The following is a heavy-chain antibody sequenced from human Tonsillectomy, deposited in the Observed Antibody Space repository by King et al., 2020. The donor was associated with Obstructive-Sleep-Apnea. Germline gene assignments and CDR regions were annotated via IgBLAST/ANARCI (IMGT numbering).Heavy chain of an antibody. CDR2: ISSSSFYI. CDR3: ARDRDGYNLGEFDI. CDR1: GFTFSRYS. Sequence: VQLVESGGGLVKPGESLRLSCTASGFTFSRYSMNWVRQAPGKGLEWVSSISSSSFYIAYVESVKGRFTISSENAKNSLYLQMKGLRAEDTAMYYCARDRDGYNLGEFDIWGQGTMVTVSS. J-gene: IGHJ3*02. D-gene: IGHD5-24*01. V-gene: IGHV3-21*06.